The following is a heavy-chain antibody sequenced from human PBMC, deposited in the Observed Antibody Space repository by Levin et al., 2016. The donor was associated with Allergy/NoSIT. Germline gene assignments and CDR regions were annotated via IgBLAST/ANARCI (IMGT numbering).Heavy chain of an antibody. J-gene: IGHJ5*02. CDR2: IYYSGST. CDR3: ARAGYCSGGSCYGLTYNWFDP. V-gene: IGHV4-31*02. D-gene: IGHD2-15*01. Sequence: RQAPGKGLEWIGYIYYSGSTYYNPSLKSRVTISVDTSKNQFSLKLSSVTAADTAVYYCARAGYCSGGSCYGLTYNWFDPWGQGTLVTVSS.